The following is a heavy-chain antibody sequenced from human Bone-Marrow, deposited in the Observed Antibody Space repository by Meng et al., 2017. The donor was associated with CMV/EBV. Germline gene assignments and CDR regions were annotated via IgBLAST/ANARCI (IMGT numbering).Heavy chain of an antibody. CDR2: IYYSGST. CDR1: GGSISSSSYY. V-gene: IGHV4-39*07. D-gene: IGHD4-11*01. Sequence: ESLKISCTVSGGSISSSSYYWGWIRQPPGKGLEWIGSIYYSGSTYYNPSLKSRVTISVDTSKNQFSLKLSSVTAADTAVYYCAREVNIATYSLRFMGYWGQGTLVTVSS. J-gene: IGHJ4*02. CDR3: AREVNIATYSLRFMGY.